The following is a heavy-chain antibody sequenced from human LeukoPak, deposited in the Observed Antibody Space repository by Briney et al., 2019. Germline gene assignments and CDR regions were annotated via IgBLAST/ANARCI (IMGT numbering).Heavy chain of an antibody. D-gene: IGHD2-8*02. CDR3: ARVGYRLQKYFAY. Sequence: ASVKVSCKASGYSFTNYGISWVRQAPGQGLEWMGWISGYNDNPKYAQKLQGRVTMTTDTSTSTAYMELRSLTSDDTAVYYCARVGYRLQKYFAYGGRGPLATVSS. CDR1: GYSFTNYG. V-gene: IGHV1-18*01. J-gene: IGHJ4*02. CDR2: ISGYNDNP.